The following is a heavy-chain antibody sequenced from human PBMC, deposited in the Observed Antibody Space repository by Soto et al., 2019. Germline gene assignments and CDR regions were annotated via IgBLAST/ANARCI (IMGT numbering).Heavy chain of an antibody. J-gene: IGHJ1*01. CDR1: GFTFSNYD. Sequence: PGGSLRLSCAASGFTFSNYDMSWVRQAPGKGLERVSTISNRGDSTYNAETVKGRFTISRDNSKNTLYLQMNSLRAEDTAVYYCAKADCGGDCYTGSDKYFQHWGQGNLVTVSS. V-gene: IGHV3-23*01. CDR2: ISNRGDST. CDR3: AKADCGGDCYTGSDKYFQH. D-gene: IGHD2-21*02.